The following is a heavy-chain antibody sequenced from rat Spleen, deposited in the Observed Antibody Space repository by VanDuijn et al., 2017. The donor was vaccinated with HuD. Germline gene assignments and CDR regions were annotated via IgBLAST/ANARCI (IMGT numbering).Heavy chain of an antibody. CDR2: ISYDGSST. V-gene: IGHV5-29*01. J-gene: IGHJ4*01. CDR1: GFIFSNND. CDR3: ARPDYNKYVMDA. Sequence: EVQLVESGGGLVQPGRSLKLSCAASGFIFSNNDMAWVRQAPTKGLEWVATISYDGSSTYYRDSVKGRFTISRDNAKSTLYLQMNSLRSEDTATYYCARPDYNKYVMDAWGQGASVTVSS. D-gene: IGHD1-10*01.